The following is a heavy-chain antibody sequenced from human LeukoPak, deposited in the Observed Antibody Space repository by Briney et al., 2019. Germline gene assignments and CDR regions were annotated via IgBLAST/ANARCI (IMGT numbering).Heavy chain of an antibody. Sequence: GGSLRLSCAASGFTFSSYWMHWVRQAPGKGLEWVSAISGSGGGTYYADSVKGRFTISRDNSKNTLYLQMNSLRAEDTAVYYCAKDRLRFDYWGQGTLVTVSS. V-gene: IGHV3-23*01. CDR3: AKDRLRFDY. J-gene: IGHJ4*02. CDR2: ISGSGGGT. CDR1: GFTFSSYW. D-gene: IGHD3-16*01.